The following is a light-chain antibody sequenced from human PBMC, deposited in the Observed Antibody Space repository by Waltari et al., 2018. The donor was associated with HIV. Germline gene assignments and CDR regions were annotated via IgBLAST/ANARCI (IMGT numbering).Light chain of an antibody. Sequence: QSALTQPPSVSGSVGQSVTISCTGTSNDVGSFNRVSWYQKSPGTAPKLSIYDVGNRPSGVSARFSASKSGNTASLTISGLQAEDEADYYCSSYTGGDTQVFGGGTKLAVL. CDR1: SNDVGSFNR. CDR2: DVG. V-gene: IGLV2-18*02. J-gene: IGLJ3*02. CDR3: SSYTGGDTQV.